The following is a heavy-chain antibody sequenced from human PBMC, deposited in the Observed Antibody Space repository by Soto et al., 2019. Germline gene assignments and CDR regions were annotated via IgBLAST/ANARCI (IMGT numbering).Heavy chain of an antibody. CDR1: GGSISSYY. V-gene: IGHV4-59*01. CDR3: ARDVIVGATTSFYGMDV. Sequence: SETLSLTCTVSGGSISSYYWSWIRQPPGKGLEWIGYIYYSGSTNYNPSLKSRVTISVDTSKNQFSLKLSSVTAADTAVYYCARDVIVGATTSFYGMDVWGQGTTVTVSS. D-gene: IGHD1-26*01. J-gene: IGHJ6*02. CDR2: IYYSGST.